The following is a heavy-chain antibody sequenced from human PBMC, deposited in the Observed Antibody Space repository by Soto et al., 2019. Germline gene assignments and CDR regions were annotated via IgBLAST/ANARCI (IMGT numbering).Heavy chain of an antibody. CDR2: INWKGEST. CDR1: GFTFDDYG. CDR3: ARTELSFAY. V-gene: IGHV3-20*04. D-gene: IGHD3-16*02. J-gene: IGHJ4*02. Sequence: EVQLVESGGGVVRPGGSLRLSCAASGFTFDDYGMSWVRQVPGKGLEWVSGINWKGESTTYADSVKGRFTIYRDNAKNSLYLQMNRLRAEDTAFYYCARTELSFAYWGQGTLVTVSS.